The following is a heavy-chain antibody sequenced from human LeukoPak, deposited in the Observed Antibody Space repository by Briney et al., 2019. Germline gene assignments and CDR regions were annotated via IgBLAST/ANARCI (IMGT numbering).Heavy chain of an antibody. CDR1: GFTFSDYY. V-gene: IGHV3-21*01. J-gene: IGHJ4*02. CDR2: ISSSSSYI. D-gene: IGHD6-25*01. CDR3: ARVIAADHYFDY. Sequence: GGSLRLSCAASGFTFSDYYMNWVRQAPGKGLEWVSSISSSSSYIYYADSVKGRFTISRDNGKNSLYLQMNSLRAEDTAVYYCARVIAADHYFDYWGQGTLVTVSS.